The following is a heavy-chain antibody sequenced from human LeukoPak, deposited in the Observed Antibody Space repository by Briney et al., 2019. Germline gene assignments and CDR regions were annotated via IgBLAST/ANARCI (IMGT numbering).Heavy chain of an antibody. D-gene: IGHD1-26*01. Sequence: PGGSLRLSCAASGFTFSSYWMSWVRQAPGKGLEWVANIKQDGSEKYYVDSVKGRFTISRDNAKNSLYLQMNSLRAEDTAVYYCARDRGGSSSNADYWGQGTLVTVSS. J-gene: IGHJ4*02. CDR2: IKQDGSEK. CDR1: GFTFSSYW. CDR3: ARDRGGSSSNADY. V-gene: IGHV3-7*01.